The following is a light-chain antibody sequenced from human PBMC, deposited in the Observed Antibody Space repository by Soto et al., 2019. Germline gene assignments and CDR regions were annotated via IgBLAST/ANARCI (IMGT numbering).Light chain of an antibody. CDR3: SSYTNTNTLV. CDR1: TSDVGGYNH. J-gene: IGLJ2*01. V-gene: IGLV2-14*01. CDR2: DVN. Sequence: QSVLIQPASVSGSPGQSITISCTGTTSDVGGYNHVSWFQQHPGKVPKLMTYDVNNRPSGVSNRFSGSKSGNTASLTISGLQAEDEADYYCSSYTNTNTLVFGGGTKLTVL.